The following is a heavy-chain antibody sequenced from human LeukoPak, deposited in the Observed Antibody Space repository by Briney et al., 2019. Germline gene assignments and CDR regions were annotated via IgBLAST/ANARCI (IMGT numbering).Heavy chain of an antibody. J-gene: IGHJ4*02. V-gene: IGHV3-7*01. Sequence: PGGSLRLSCAASGFTFSSNRMSWVRQTPGKGLEWVANIKHDGSETRYVDSVKGRFSISRDNAKSSLYLLMNSLRAEDTAVYYCARGLASHGFVFDSWGQGTQVTVSS. CDR1: GFTFSSNR. CDR3: ARGLASHGFVFDS. D-gene: IGHD2-2*03. CDR2: IKHDGSET.